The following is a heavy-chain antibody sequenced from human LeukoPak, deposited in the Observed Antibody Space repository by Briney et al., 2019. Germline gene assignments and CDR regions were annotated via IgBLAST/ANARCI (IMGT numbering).Heavy chain of an antibody. J-gene: IGHJ4*02. V-gene: IGHV1-2*02. D-gene: IGHD3-10*01. CDR1: GYTFTGYY. Sequence: ATVKVSCKASGYTFTGYYMHWVRQAPGQGLEWMGWINPNSGGTNYAQKFQGRVTMTRDASISTAYMELSRLRSDDTAVYYCARDLSAAVGSYWGQGTLVTVSS. CDR3: ARDLSAAVGSY. CDR2: INPNSGGT.